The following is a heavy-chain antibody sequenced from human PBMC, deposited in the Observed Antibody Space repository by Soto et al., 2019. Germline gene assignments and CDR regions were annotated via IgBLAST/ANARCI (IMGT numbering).Heavy chain of an antibody. CDR3: ARKRCSGGYYFDY. J-gene: IGHJ4*02. D-gene: IGHD3-3*01. CDR1: GSSLSTSGMC. V-gene: IGHV2-70*11. Sequence: SGPTLVNPTQTLTLTCTLSGSSLSTSGMCVSWIRQPPGKAPEWLARIDWDHDKYYNTSLKTRLTISKDTSKNQVVLTMTNMDPVDTATYYCARKRCSGGYYFDYWGQGILVTVSS. CDR2: IDWDHDK.